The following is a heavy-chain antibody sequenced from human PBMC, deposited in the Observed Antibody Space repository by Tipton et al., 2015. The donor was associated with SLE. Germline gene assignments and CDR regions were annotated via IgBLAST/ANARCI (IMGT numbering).Heavy chain of an antibody. CDR3: ARDRRRGKVGGLDY. J-gene: IGHJ4*02. CDR1: GFTFSSYS. CDR2: IWFDGNNK. Sequence: RSLRLSCAASGFTFSSYSMNWVRQAPGKGLEWVALIWFDGNNKDYADSVKGRFTISRDNSNNTLYLEMNSLRVEDTAVYYCARDRRRGKVGGLDYWGQGTLVTVSS. V-gene: IGHV3-33*08.